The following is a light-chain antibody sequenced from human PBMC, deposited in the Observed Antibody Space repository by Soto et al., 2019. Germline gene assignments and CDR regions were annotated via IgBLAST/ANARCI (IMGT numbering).Light chain of an antibody. J-gene: IGLJ2*01. Sequence: SYELTQPPSVSVAPGQTARITCGGNNIGSESVHWYQQKPGQAPVLVIYYDSDRPSGIPERFSGSNSGNTATLTISRVEAGDEADYYCQVWDSSSALVVFGGGTKVTVL. CDR2: YDS. CDR3: QVWDSSSALVV. CDR1: NIGSES. V-gene: IGLV3-21*04.